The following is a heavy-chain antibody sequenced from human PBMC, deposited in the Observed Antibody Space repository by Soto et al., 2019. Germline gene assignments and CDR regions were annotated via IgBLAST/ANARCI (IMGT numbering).Heavy chain of an antibody. D-gene: IGHD6-19*01. J-gene: IGHJ4*02. V-gene: IGHV1-18*01. CDR3: SSMREQWLVFDY. Sequence: QVQLVESGAEVKKPGASVKVSCKASGYTFTSYGISWVRHAPGQGLEWMGWISAYNGNTNYAQKLQGRVTMTTDTSTSTAYMELRSLRSDDTAVYYCSSMREQWLVFDYWGQGTLVTVSS. CDR2: ISAYNGNT. CDR1: GYTFTSYG.